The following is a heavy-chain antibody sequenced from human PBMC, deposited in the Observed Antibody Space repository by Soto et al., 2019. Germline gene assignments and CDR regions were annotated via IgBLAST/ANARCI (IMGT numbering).Heavy chain of an antibody. J-gene: IGHJ6*02. D-gene: IGHD1-26*01. CDR1: GDSVSSNNAA. Sequence: PSQTLSLTCAISGDSVSSNNAAWNWIRQSPSRGLEWLGRTFYRSKWYNDYAVSVKGRITINPDTSKNQFSLQLNSVTPEDTAVYYCARWVPGATTHYYGMDVWGQGTTVTVSS. V-gene: IGHV6-1*01. CDR2: TFYRSKWYN. CDR3: ARWVPGATTHYYGMDV.